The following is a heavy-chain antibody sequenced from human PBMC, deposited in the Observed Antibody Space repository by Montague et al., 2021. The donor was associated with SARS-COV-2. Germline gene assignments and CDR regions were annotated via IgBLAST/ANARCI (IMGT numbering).Heavy chain of an antibody. CDR3: ARVRYSSSWYGTKYYFDY. Sequence: SETLSLTCTVSGGSINTYYWSWIRQPPGKGLEWIGYIYYSGSTNYNPSLKSRVTISVDTSKNQFSLKLSSVTAADTAVYYCARVRYSSSWYGTKYYFDYWGQGTLVTVSS. V-gene: IGHV4-59*08. CDR2: IYYSGST. J-gene: IGHJ4*02. D-gene: IGHD6-13*01. CDR1: GGSINTYY.